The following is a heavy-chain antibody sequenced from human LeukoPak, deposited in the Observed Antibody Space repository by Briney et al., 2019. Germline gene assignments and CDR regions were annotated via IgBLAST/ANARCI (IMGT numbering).Heavy chain of an antibody. CDR3: ARAKYLPAATSGMLLGY. CDR1: GYTFTGYY. J-gene: IGHJ4*02. D-gene: IGHD2-2*01. V-gene: IGHV1-2*02. CDR2: INPNSGGT. Sequence: ASVKVSCRASGYTFTGYYMHWVRQAPGQGLEWTGWINPNSGGTNYAQKFQGRVTMTRDTSISTAYTELSRLRSDDTAVYYCARAKYLPAATSGMLLGYWGQGTLVTVSS.